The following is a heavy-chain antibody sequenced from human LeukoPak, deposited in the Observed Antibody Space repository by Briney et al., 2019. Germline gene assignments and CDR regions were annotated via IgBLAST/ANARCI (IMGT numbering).Heavy chain of an antibody. V-gene: IGHV1-69*04. CDR3: ARGEDAFDI. CDR1: GGTFSSYA. Sequence: SVKVSCKASGGTFSSYAISWVRQAPGQGLEWMGRIIHILGIANYAQKFQGRVTITADKSTSTAYMELSSLRSEDTAVYYCARGEDAFDIWGQGTMVTVSS. J-gene: IGHJ3*02. CDR2: IIHILGIA.